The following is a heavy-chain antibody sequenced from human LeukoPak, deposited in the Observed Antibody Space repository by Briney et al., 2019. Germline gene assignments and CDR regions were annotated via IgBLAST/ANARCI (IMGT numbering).Heavy chain of an antibody. CDR2: FDPEDGET. V-gene: IGHV1-24*01. Sequence: VKVSCKVSGYTLTELSMHWVRQAPGKGLEWMGGFDPEDGETIYAQKFQGRVTMTEDTSTDTAYMELSSLRSEDTAVYYCATVRGRPPPRSLAPDYWGQGTLVTVSS. CDR1: GYTLTELS. D-gene: IGHD3-3*02. CDR3: ATVRGRPPPRSLAPDY. J-gene: IGHJ4*02.